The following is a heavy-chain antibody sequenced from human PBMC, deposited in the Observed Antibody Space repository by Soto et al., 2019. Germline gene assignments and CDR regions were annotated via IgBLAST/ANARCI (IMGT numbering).Heavy chain of an antibody. CDR3: ARDRDCSSTSCYLGYYYYGMDV. V-gene: IGHV3-48*03. D-gene: IGHD2-2*01. Sequence: GGSLRLSCAASGFTFSSYEMNWVRQAPGKGLEWVSYIISSGSTIYYANSVKGRFTISRDNAKNSLYLQMNSLRAEDTAVYYCARDRDCSSTSCYLGYYYYGMDVWGQGTMVTVSS. J-gene: IGHJ6*02. CDR2: IISSGSTI. CDR1: GFTFSSYE.